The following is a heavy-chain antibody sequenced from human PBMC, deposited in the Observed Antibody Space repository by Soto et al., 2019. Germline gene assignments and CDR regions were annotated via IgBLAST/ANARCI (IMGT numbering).Heavy chain of an antibody. CDR3: ARQYDFWSWGGWFDP. V-gene: IGHV4-39*01. CDR1: GGSITSSNDY. CDR2: IYYNGFH. J-gene: IGHJ5*02. Sequence: QLQLQESGPGLVKPSETLSLTCTVSGGSITSSNDYWGWIRQPPGKGLEWIAIIYYNGFHYYNPSLKTRVITSVDTSKNQCALRLGSVNAAETAVYYCARQYDFWSWGGWFDPWGQGTLVTVSS. D-gene: IGHD3-3*01.